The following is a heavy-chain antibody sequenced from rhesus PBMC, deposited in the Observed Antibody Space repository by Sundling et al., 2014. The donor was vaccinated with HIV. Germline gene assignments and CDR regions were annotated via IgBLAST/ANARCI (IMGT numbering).Heavy chain of an antibody. Sequence: QVQLQESGPGLVKPSETLSLTCSVSGSSISNYWWSWIRQPPGKGLEWIGEINGNSGSTNYNPSLMSRVTISRDTSKNHFSLKLRSVTAADTAVYSGVIIGFDYWGQGVLVTVSS. V-gene: IGHV4-80*01. D-gene: IGHD3-34*01. J-gene: IGHJ4*01. CDR3: VIIGFDY. CDR2: INGNSGST. CDR1: GSSISNYW.